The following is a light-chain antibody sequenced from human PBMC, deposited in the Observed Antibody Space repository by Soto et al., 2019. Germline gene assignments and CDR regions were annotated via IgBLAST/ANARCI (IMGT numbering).Light chain of an antibody. J-gene: IGKJ1*01. CDR2: GAS. CDR1: QSVSNNY. CDR3: QQYGSSGT. Sequence: EIVLTPSPGTLSLSPVERATLSCRASQSVSNNYLAWYQQKPGQAPRLLIYGASNRATGIPDRFSGSGSGTDFTLTISRLEPEEFAVDYCQQYGSSGTFGQGTKVDIK. V-gene: IGKV3-20*01.